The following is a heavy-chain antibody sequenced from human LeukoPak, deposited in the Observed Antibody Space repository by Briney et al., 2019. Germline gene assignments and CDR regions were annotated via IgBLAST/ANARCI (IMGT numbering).Heavy chain of an antibody. CDR1: GYTFTRSY. V-gene: IGHV1-46*01. CDR3: ERIYDSSGYYGY. CDR2: INPSGASGGST. J-gene: IGHJ4*02. D-gene: IGHD3-22*01. Sequence: EASLKGSCKASGYTFTRSYLQWVRQAPGQGLEWIGIINPSGASGGSTNYAQKFQGRITMTRDTSTSTVYMELSSPRSEDTAVYYCERIYDSSGYYGYWGQGTLVTVSS.